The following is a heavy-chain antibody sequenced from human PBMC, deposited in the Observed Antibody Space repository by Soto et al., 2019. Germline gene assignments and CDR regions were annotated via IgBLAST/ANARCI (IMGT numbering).Heavy chain of an antibody. J-gene: IGHJ6*02. V-gene: IGHV4-39*01. CDR2: VYYGGST. CDR1: GGSISSSSYY. Sequence: SETLSLTCTVSGGSISSSSYYWGWIRQPPGKGLEWIGNVYYGGSTYYNPSLKSRVTISVETSKSQFSLKLSSVTAADTAVYYCAGGDYYHSSGYYFDYHREEDWGQGTTVTVSS. D-gene: IGHD3-22*01. CDR3: AGGDYYHSSGYYFDYHREED.